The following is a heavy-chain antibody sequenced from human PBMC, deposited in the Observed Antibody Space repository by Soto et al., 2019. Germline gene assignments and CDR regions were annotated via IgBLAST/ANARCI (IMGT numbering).Heavy chain of an antibody. CDR3: AREGGNRYYYYGMDV. CDR1: GGSISGYY. J-gene: IGHJ6*02. CDR2: IYYSGST. Sequence: PSETLSLTCTVSGGSISGYYWSWIRQPPGKGLEWIGYIYYSGSTNYNPSLKSRVTISVDTSKNQFSLQLNSVTPEDTAVYYCAREGGNRYYYYGMDVWGQGTTVTVSS. D-gene: IGHD1-26*01. V-gene: IGHV4-59*12.